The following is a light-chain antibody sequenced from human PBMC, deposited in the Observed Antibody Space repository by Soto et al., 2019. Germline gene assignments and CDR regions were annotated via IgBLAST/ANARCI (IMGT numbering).Light chain of an antibody. CDR2: AAS. J-gene: IGKJ5*01. Sequence: EIEMTQSPATLSVSPGERAILSCRASQSISINLAWYQQKAGQAPRLLIYAASIGATGVPGRFSGSWAATEFTLTISSLQSEDFAVYYCQQYNNWITFGQGTRLEIK. V-gene: IGKV3-15*01. CDR1: QSISIN. CDR3: QQYNNWIT.